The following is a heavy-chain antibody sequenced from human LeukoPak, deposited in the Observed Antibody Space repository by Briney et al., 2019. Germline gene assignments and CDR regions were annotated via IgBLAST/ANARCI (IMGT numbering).Heavy chain of an antibody. V-gene: IGHV3-23*01. Sequence: GGSLRLSCAASGLTFSSYAMSWVRQAPGKGLEWVSSISGSGGSTHYADSVKGRFTISRDKTKNTLYLQMNSLRAEDTAVYYCAKSSYYDASGYYREYYFGYWGQGTLVTVSS. CDR1: GLTFSSYA. D-gene: IGHD3-22*01. CDR3: AKSSYYDASGYYREYYFGY. CDR2: ISGSGGST. J-gene: IGHJ4*02.